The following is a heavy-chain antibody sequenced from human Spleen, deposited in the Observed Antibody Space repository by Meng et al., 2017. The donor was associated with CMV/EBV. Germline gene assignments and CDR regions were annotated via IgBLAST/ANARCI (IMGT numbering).Heavy chain of an antibody. CDR2: INPNSGGT. V-gene: IGHV1-2*02. CDR1: GYTFTGYY. CDR3: ARDRIDCGGDCSAGDY. J-gene: IGHJ4*02. Sequence: GHVVQFGAEGKKPGASVKVSCKASGYTFTGYYMHWVRQAPGQGLEWMGWINPNSGGTNYAQKFQGRVTMTRDTSISTAYMELSRLRSDDTAVYYCARDRIDCGGDCSAGDYWGQGTLVTVSS. D-gene: IGHD2-21*02.